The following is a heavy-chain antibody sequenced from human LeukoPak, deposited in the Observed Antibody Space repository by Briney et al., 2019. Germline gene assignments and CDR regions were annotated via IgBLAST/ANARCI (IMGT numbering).Heavy chain of an antibody. CDR2: LNPNSGGT. Sequence: ASVKVSCKASGYTFTGYYMHWVRQATGQGLEWLGWLNPNSGGTKYAQKFQGSVTMTRDTSIRTAYMELSGLKSDDTAVYYCARDHGDYVQYNWFDPWGQGTLVTVSS. CDR3: ARDHGDYVQYNWFDP. CDR1: GYTFTGYY. J-gene: IGHJ5*02. V-gene: IGHV1-2*02. D-gene: IGHD4-17*01.